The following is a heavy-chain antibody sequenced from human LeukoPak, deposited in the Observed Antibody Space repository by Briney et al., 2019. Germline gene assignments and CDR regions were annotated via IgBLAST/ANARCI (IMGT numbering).Heavy chain of an antibody. Sequence: PSETLSLTCTVSGGSISDYYWTWIRQSPGTGLEWIGYIYYSGSTNYNPSLKSRVTISVDTSKNQFSLKLSSVTAADTAVYYCARHSGPFDPWGQGTLVTVSS. CDR3: ARHSGPFDP. V-gene: IGHV4-59*08. J-gene: IGHJ5*02. CDR1: GGSISDYY. CDR2: IYYSGST.